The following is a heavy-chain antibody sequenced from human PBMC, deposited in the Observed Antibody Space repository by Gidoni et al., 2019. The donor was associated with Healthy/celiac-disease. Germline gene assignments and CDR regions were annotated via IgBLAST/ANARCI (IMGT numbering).Heavy chain of an antibody. V-gene: IGHV4-61*01. CDR2: IYYSGST. CDR1: GGPVSSGSYY. J-gene: IGHJ4*02. D-gene: IGHD1-26*01. Sequence: QVQLQESGPGLVKPSETLSLTCTVSGGPVSSGSYYWSWIRQPPGKGLEWIGYIYYSGSTNYNPSLKSRVTISVDTSKNQFSLKLSSVTAADTAVYYCARGGWGTDYWGQGTLVTVSS. CDR3: ARGGWGTDY.